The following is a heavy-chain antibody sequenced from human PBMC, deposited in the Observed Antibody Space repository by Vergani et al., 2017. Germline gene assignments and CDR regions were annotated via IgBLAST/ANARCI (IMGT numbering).Heavy chain of an antibody. J-gene: IGHJ4*02. CDR2: ISSSSSYI. CDR3: ARGTETEQLVIYDY. Sequence: EVQLLESGGGLVKPGGSLRLSCAASGFTFSSYSMNWVRQAPGKGLEWVSSISSSSSYIYYADSVKGRFTISRDNAKNSLYLQMNSLRAEDTAVYYCARGTETEQLVIYDYWGQGTLVTVSS. V-gene: IGHV3-21*01. D-gene: IGHD6-6*01. CDR1: GFTFSSYS.